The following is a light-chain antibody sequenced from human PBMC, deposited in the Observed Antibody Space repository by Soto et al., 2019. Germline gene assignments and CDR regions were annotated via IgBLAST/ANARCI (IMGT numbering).Light chain of an antibody. CDR1: QHIWSY. CDR2: DAS. J-gene: IGKJ1*01. Sequence: EIVLTQSPATLSSSPGERATLSCRASQHIWSYLAWYQQKPGQAPRLLMYDASKRATGIPARFSGSGSGTDFTLTISSLEPEDFAVYYCQQRSRWPWTFGQATKVDIK. V-gene: IGKV3-11*01. CDR3: QQRSRWPWT.